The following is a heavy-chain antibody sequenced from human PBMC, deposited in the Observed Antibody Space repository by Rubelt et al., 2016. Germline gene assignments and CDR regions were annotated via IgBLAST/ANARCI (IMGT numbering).Heavy chain of an antibody. V-gene: IGHV4-59*08. CDR2: VYYSSNT. D-gene: IGHD1-20*01. J-gene: IGHJ3*02. Sequence: QVQLQESGQGLVKPSETLSLTCSVSGGSISTYYWTWIRQPPGQGLECIGYVYYSSNTNYNPSLMSRVTISVDTSKNQLSRKRNSVTAEETAGYYCARSAITGRTSNTFDIWGQGTMVTVSS. CDR3: ARSAITGRTSNTFDI. CDR1: GGSISTYY.